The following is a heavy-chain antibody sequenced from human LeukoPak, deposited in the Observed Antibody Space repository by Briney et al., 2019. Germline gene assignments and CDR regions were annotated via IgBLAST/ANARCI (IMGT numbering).Heavy chain of an antibody. J-gene: IGHJ6*02. V-gene: IGHV3-30-3*01. CDR3: ARDRVLRYFDWSRNYYYYGMDV. D-gene: IGHD3-9*01. Sequence: GGSLRLSCAASGFTFSSYAMSWVRQAPGKGLEWVAVIPYDGSNKYYADSVKGRFTISRDNSKNTLYLQMNSLRAEDTAVYYCARDRVLRYFDWSRNYYYYGMDVWGQGTTVTVSS. CDR1: GFTFSSYA. CDR2: IPYDGSNK.